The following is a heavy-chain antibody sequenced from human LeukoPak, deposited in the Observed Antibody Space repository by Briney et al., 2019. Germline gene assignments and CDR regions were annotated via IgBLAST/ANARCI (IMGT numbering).Heavy chain of an antibody. Sequence: ASVKVSCKASGYIFTSSYIHWVRQAPGRGLEWMGMINPSGGSTGYAQKFQGRVTMTRDMSTSTVYMELSSLRSEDTAVFYCARRAQVERRHSQFDYWGQGTLVTVSS. CDR1: GYIFTSSY. D-gene: IGHD1-1*01. CDR3: ARRAQVERRHSQFDY. V-gene: IGHV1-46*01. CDR2: INPSGGST. J-gene: IGHJ4*02.